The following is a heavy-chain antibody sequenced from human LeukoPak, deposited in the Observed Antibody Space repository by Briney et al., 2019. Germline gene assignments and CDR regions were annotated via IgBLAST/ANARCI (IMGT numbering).Heavy chain of an antibody. CDR1: GGSISSGVYS. Sequence: SETLSLTCAVSGGSISSGVYSWSWVRQPPGKGLEWIGYIYYGGNTYYNPSLKSRLTISLDTSNNQFSLKLSSVTAADTAVYYCARAYSSGWYYFSSYYYYYMDVWGKGTTVTISS. CDR2: IYYGGNT. J-gene: IGHJ6*03. D-gene: IGHD6-19*01. CDR3: ARAYSSGWYYFSSYYYYYMDV. V-gene: IGHV4-30-4*07.